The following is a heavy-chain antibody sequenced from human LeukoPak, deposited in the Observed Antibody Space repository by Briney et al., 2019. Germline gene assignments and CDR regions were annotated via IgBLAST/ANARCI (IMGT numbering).Heavy chain of an antibody. J-gene: IGHJ4*02. D-gene: IGHD6-6*01. V-gene: IGHV3-23*01. CDR1: GFTFNSYP. CDR2: IGGSGYST. CDR3: ADSSSSESDY. Sequence: GGSLRLSCAASGFTFNSYPMTWVRQAPGKGLEWVSMIGGSGYSTYYADSVKGRFTISRDNSKNTLYLQMNSLRAEDTAVYYCADSSSSESDYWGQGTLVTVSS.